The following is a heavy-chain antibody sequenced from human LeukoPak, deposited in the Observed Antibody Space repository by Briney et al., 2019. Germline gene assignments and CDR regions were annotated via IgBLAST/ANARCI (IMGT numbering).Heavy chain of an antibody. Sequence: ASVRVSCKVSGYTLTELSMHWVRQAPRKGVEWVGGFDPEDGETIYAQKFQGRVTITEDTSTDTAYMEPSSLRTEDTAVYYCGTAVADYFDYWGQGNLVTVSS. D-gene: IGHD6-13*01. J-gene: IGHJ4*02. V-gene: IGHV1-24*01. CDR1: GYTLTELS. CDR2: FDPEDGET. CDR3: GTAVADYFDY.